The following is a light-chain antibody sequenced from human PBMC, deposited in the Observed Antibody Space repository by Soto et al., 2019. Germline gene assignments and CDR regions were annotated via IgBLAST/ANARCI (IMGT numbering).Light chain of an antibody. CDR1: SSDIGDYNY. J-gene: IGLJ1*01. CDR2: DVS. CDR3: SSYTSTSTVGV. V-gene: IGLV2-14*03. Sequence: QSALTQPASVSGSPGQSITISCTGTSSDIGDYNYVSWYQQHPGKAPKLMIYDVSSRPSGVSRRFSGSKSGNTASLTISGLQAEDEADDYCSSYTSTSTVGVFGTGTKLTVL.